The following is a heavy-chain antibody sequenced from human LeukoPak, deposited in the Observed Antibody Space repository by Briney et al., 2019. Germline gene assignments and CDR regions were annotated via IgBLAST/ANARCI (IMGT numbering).Heavy chain of an antibody. Sequence: GGSLRLSCAASGFTFSAYAMSWFRQAPGRGLEWVANIHDDGHVRNYEDSVKGRFTISRDDARSSVYLQLRSLRAEDTALYFCARGRGWVDHWGQGTLVTVSS. J-gene: IGHJ4*02. CDR1: GFTFSAYA. V-gene: IGHV3-7*01. CDR2: IHDDGHVR. CDR3: ARGRGWVDH. D-gene: IGHD3-16*01.